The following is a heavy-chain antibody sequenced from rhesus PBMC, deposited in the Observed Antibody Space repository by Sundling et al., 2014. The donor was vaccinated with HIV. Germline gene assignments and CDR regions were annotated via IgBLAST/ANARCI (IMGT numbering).Heavy chain of an antibody. CDR2: ISSGGGSI. CDR1: GFTFSDYY. Sequence: EVQLVESGGDLAKPGGSLSLSCTASGFTFSDYYMDWVRQAPGKGLEWVSRISSGGGSIWYADSVKGRFTISRDNARNTVYLEMNSLRTEDTAVYYCAKLHEEPFDSWGQGVLVTVSS. J-gene: IGHJ4*01. D-gene: IGHD3-28*01. V-gene: IGHV3-178*02. CDR3: AKLHEEPFDS.